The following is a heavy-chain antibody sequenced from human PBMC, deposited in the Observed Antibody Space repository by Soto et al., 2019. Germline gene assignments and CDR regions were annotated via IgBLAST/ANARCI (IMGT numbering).Heavy chain of an antibody. V-gene: IGHV3-30*18. CDR2: ISYDGSNK. J-gene: IGHJ4*02. D-gene: IGHD3-3*01. Sequence: GSLRLSCAASGFTFSSYGMHWVRQAPGKGLEWVAVISYDGSNKYYADSVKGRFTISRDNSKNTLYLQMNSLRAEDTAVYYCAKDYAFWPKYYFDYWGQGTLVTVSS. CDR1: GFTFSSYG. CDR3: AKDYAFWPKYYFDY.